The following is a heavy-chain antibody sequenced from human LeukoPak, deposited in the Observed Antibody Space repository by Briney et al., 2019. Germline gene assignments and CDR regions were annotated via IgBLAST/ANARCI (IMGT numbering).Heavy chain of an antibody. CDR2: IYHSGST. Sequence: SETLSLTCAVYGGSFSGYYWGWIRQPPGKGLEWIGNIYHSGSTYYNPSLKSRVTISVDTSKNQFSLKLNSVTAADTAVYYCARYGYSSSAGDYWGQGTLVTVSS. D-gene: IGHD6-6*01. CDR3: ARYGYSSSAGDY. J-gene: IGHJ4*02. V-gene: IGHV4-34*01. CDR1: GGSFSGYY.